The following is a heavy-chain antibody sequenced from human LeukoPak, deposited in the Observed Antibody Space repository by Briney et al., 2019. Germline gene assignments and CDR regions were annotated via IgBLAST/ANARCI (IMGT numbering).Heavy chain of an antibody. V-gene: IGHV3-7*02. D-gene: IGHD3-16*01. Sequence: GGSLRLSCATSGFTFSSIWMSWVRQAPGKGLEWVANIKHDGSETNYVDSVKGRLTISRDNAKNSLHLQMNSLRVEDTAVYYCAKNGGPHGMDVWGQGTTVSVSS. CDR3: AKNGGPHGMDV. CDR1: GFTFSSIW. J-gene: IGHJ6*02. CDR2: IKHDGSET.